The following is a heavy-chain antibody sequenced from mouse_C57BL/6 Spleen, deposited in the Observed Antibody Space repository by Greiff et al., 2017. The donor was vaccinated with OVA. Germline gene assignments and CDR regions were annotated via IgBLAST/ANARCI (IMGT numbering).Heavy chain of an antibody. D-gene: IGHD1-1*01. CDR2: IDPEDGDT. V-gene: IGHV14-1*01. J-gene: IGHJ2*01. Sequence: VQLQQSGAELVRPGASVKLSCTASGFNIEDYYMHWVKQRPEQGLEWIGRIDPEDGDTEYAPKFQGKATMTADTSSNTAYLQLSSLTSEDTAVYYCTTAFTTAVASLDYWGQGTTLTVSS. CDR3: TTAFTTAVASLDY. CDR1: GFNIEDYY.